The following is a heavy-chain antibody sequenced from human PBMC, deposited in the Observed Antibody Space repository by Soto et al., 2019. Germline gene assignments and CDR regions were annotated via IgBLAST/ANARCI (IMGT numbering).Heavy chain of an antibody. J-gene: IGHJ4*02. CDR3: AREGSYSAYNFAHGIQLWSFDF. Sequence: PSLTCTFSGGSINTFYWSWVRQPAGKGLEWIGRIFSSGSTSFNPSLESRVAMSVDTSKNHFSLNLSSVTAADMAVYYCAREGSYSAYNFAHGIQLWSFDFWGQGALVTVSS. CDR2: IFSSGST. V-gene: IGHV4-4*07. CDR1: GGSINTFY. D-gene: IGHD5-12*01.